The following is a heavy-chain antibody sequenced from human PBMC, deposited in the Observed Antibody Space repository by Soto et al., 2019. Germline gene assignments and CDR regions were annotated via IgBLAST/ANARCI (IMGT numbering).Heavy chain of an antibody. V-gene: IGHV1-2*04. Sequence: QVQLVQSGAEVKKPGASVKVSCKASGYTFTGYYMHWVRQAPGQGLEWMGWINPNSGGTNYAQKFQGWVTMTRDTSISTAYMELSRLRSDDTAVYYCARMYSSSRGGYYYYMDVWGKGTTVTVYS. CDR2: INPNSGGT. CDR3: ARMYSSSRGGYYYYMDV. CDR1: GYTFTGYY. J-gene: IGHJ6*03. D-gene: IGHD6-6*01.